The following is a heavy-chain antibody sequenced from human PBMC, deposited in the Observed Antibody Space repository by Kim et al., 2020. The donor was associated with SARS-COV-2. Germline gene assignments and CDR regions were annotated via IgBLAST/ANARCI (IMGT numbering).Heavy chain of an antibody. CDR2: IYYSGST. V-gene: IGHV4-39*07. Sequence: SETLSLTCTVSGGSISSSSYYWGWIRQPPGKGLEWIGSIYYSGSTYYNPSLKSRVTISVDTSKNQFSLKLSSVTAADTAVYYCARGNPYYGSGRGDFDYWGQGTLVTVSS. D-gene: IGHD3-10*01. CDR3: ARGNPYYGSGRGDFDY. CDR1: GGSISSSSYY. J-gene: IGHJ4*02.